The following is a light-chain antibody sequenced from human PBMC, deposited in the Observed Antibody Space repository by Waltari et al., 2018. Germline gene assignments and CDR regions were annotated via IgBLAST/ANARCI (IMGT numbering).Light chain of an antibody. CDR2: AAS. V-gene: IGKV1-39*01. Sequence: DIQMTQSPSSLSASVGAKVTIPCRASQNSDIYFNWYQHTSGRAPKLLISAASSLRSGVPSRFSGSGSGTDFTLTISSLQPEDLATYYCQQSYDTPFTFGPGTKVHIK. CDR3: QQSYDTPFT. CDR1: QNSDIY. J-gene: IGKJ3*01.